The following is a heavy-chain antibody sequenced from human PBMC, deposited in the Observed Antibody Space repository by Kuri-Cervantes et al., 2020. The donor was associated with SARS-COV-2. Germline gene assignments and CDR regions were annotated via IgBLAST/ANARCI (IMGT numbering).Heavy chain of an antibody. Sequence: GESLKISCAASGFPFRSYWMHWVRQAPGKGLVWVSRTNSDGISTSYADSVKGRFTISRDNAKNTLYLQLNSLEAEDTAVYYCARGGVVTADWYFDLWGRGTLVTVSS. CDR3: ARGGVVTADWYFDL. D-gene: IGHD2-21*02. J-gene: IGHJ2*01. CDR1: GFPFRSYW. CDR2: TNSDGIST. V-gene: IGHV3-74*01.